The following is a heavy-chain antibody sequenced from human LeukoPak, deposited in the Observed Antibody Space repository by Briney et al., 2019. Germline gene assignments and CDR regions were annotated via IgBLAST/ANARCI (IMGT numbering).Heavy chain of an antibody. D-gene: IGHD2-8*01. CDR3: ARDRHCVNGVCHSPPGMDV. V-gene: IGHV3-33*01. CDR2: IWFDKNQ. Sequence: PGGSLRLSCAASGFILNDYGMHWVRQAPGKGLEWVADIWFDKNQHFADSVKGRFAVSRDNSKNTVYLQINSLRVEDTAVYYCARDRHCVNGVCHSPPGMDVWGQGTTVTVSS. CDR1: GFILNDYG. J-gene: IGHJ6*02.